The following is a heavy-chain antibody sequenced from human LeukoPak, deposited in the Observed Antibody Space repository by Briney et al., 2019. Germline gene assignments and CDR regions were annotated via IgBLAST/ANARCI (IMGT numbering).Heavy chain of an antibody. Sequence: PGGSLRLSCAASGFTFSSYAMSWVRQAPGKGLEWVSAISGSGGSTYYADSVKGRFTISRDNSKNTLYLQMNSLRAEDTAVYYCAKVLERYFDWTHDAFDIWGQGTMVTVSS. V-gene: IGHV3-23*01. J-gene: IGHJ3*02. D-gene: IGHD3-9*01. CDR1: GFTFSSYA. CDR3: AKVLERYFDWTHDAFDI. CDR2: ISGSGGST.